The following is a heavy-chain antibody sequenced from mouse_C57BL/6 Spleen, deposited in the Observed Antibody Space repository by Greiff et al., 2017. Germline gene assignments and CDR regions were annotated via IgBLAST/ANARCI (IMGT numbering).Heavy chain of an antibody. J-gene: IGHJ3*01. Sequence: QVQLQQPGTELVKPGASVKLSCKASGYTFTSYWMHWVKQRPGQGLEWIGVIDPSDSYTNYNQKFKGKATLTVDTSSSTAYMQLSSLTSEDSAVYYCARGDYYYAWFAYWGQGTLVTVSA. CDR1: GYTFTSYW. D-gene: IGHD2-4*01. CDR2: IDPSDSYT. V-gene: IGHV1-69*02. CDR3: ARGDYYYAWFAY.